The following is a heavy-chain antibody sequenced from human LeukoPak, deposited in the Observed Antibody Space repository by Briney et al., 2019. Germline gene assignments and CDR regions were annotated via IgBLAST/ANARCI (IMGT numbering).Heavy chain of an antibody. J-gene: IGHJ6*03. Sequence: PGGSLRLSCAASGFTFSSYSMNWVRQAPGKGLEWVSYISSSSSTIYYADSVKGRFTISRDNAKNSLYLQMNSLRAENTAVYSCARDGILLYDYYMDVWGKGTTVTVSS. CDR3: ARDGILLYDYYMDV. V-gene: IGHV3-48*01. CDR2: ISSSSSTI. D-gene: IGHD5-18*01. CDR1: GFTFSSYS.